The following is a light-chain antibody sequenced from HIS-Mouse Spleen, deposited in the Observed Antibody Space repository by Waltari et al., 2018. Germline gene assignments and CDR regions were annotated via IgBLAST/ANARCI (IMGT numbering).Light chain of an antibody. CDR3: QAWDSSTDVV. J-gene: IGLJ2*01. V-gene: IGLV2-14*03. CDR1: NSDVCRYNY. Sequence: QSALTQPASVSGSPGQSIPISCTGTNSDVCRYNYVSLYQQHPGKAPKPMIYSVSHRPSGVSNRFSGSKSGNTATLTISGTQAMDEADYYCQAWDSSTDVVFGGGTKLTVL. CDR2: SVS.